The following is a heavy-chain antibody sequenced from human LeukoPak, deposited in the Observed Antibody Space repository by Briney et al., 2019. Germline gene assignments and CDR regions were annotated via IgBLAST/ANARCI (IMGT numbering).Heavy chain of an antibody. CDR1: GFTFSSYS. CDR3: AKGTMGYCSGAICYPFDI. J-gene: IGHJ3*02. D-gene: IGHD2-15*01. CDR2: ISSSSSTI. Sequence: GGSLRLSCAASGFTFSSYSMNWVRQAPGKGLEWVSYISSSSSTIYYADSVKGRFTISRDSSKSTLFLQMNSLRVEDTAVYYCAKGTMGYCSGAICYPFDIWGQGTVVTVSS. V-gene: IGHV3-48*01.